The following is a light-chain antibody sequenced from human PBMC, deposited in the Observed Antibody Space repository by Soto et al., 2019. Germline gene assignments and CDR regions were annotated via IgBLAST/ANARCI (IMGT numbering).Light chain of an antibody. J-gene: IGLJ1*01. Sequence: QSVLTQPRSVSGSPGQSVTISCTGTSSDVGTYDFVSWYQQHPGKAPRLMIFDVSERPSGIPDRFSGSKSGSTASLTISGLQAEDEAAYYCCLYAVTFYVFGTGTKVTVL. CDR1: SSDVGTYDF. CDR3: CLYAVTFYV. V-gene: IGLV2-11*01. CDR2: DVS.